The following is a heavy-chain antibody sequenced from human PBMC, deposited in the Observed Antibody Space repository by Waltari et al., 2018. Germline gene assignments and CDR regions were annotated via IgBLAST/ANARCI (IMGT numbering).Heavy chain of an antibody. D-gene: IGHD6-13*01. CDR3: ASSIAAAGNCLDY. CDR2: IYYSGRT. J-gene: IGHJ4*02. Sequence: QLQLQESGPGLVKPSETLSLTCTVSGGSISSSSSYWGWIPQPPGKGLVGIGGIYYSGRTYYNPSLKRRGTISVDTSKNKLSRKLSSVTAADTAVYYCASSIAAAGNCLDYWGQGTLVTVSS. V-gene: IGHV4-39*07. CDR1: GGSISSSSSY.